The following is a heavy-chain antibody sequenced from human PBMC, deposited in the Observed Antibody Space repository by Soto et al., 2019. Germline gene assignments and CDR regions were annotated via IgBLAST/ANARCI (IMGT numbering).Heavy chain of an antibody. CDR1: GFTFTSSA. J-gene: IGHJ4*02. D-gene: IGHD3-3*01. CDR2: IVVGSGNT. V-gene: IGHV1-58*01. Sequence: SVKVSCKASGFTFTSSAVRWVRQARGQRLEWIGWIVVGSGNTNYAQKFQERVTITRDMSTSTAYMELSSLRSEDTAVYYCAARGAYDFWSGYNYWGQGTLVTVSS. CDR3: AARGAYDFWSGYNY.